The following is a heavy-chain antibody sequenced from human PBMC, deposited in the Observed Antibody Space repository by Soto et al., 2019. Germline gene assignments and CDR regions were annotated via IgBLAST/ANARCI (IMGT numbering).Heavy chain of an antibody. J-gene: IGHJ4*02. CDR2: ISSSSSYI. CDR1: GFTFSSYS. D-gene: IGHD2-2*01. V-gene: IGHV3-21*01. CDR3: ARDSTVG. Sequence: EVQLVESGGGLVKPGWSLRLSCAASGFTFSSYSMNWLRQAPGKGLEWVSSISSSSSYIYYGESVKGRFTISGDNAKNALNLQMNRMRAEDTAVYYCARDSTVGWGQGPLLTDSS.